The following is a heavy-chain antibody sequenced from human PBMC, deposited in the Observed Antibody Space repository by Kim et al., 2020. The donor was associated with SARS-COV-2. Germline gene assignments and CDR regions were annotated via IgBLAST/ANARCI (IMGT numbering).Heavy chain of an antibody. J-gene: IGHJ3*02. CDR3: ARDFRNTFDI. Sequence: TEYAASVKGRFTISRDDSKNSVYLQMNSLKTEDTAMYYCARDFRNTFDIRGQGTMVTVSS. V-gene: IGHV3-72*01. CDR2: T.